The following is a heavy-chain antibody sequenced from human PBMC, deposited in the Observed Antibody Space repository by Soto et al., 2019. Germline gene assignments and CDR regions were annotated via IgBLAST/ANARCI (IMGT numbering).Heavy chain of an antibody. J-gene: IGHJ4*02. D-gene: IGHD5-12*01. CDR1: GFTFRASG. V-gene: IGHV3-33*01. CDR3: ARDLNTGYVGDY. Sequence: QVQLVESGGGVVQPGTSLRLSCVASGFTFRASGMHWVRQTPGKGLEWVAIIWFDGSRQYYADSVKGRITISRDNPGSTLFLQMNDLRIEDTAMYYCARDLNTGYVGDYWGQGALVVVSS. CDR2: IWFDGSRQ.